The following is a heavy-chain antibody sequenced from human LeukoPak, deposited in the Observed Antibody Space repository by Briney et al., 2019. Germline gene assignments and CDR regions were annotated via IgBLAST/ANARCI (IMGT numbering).Heavy chain of an antibody. CDR1: GYTFSSYA. V-gene: IGHV3-30-3*01. CDR2: ISYDGSNK. D-gene: IGHD6-19*01. CDR3: ARVPYSSGCIDY. Sequence: GGSLRLSCAASGYTFSSYAMHWVRQAPGKGLEWVAVISYDGSNKYYTDSVKGRFTISRDNSKNTLYLQMNSLRAEDTVVYYCARVPYSSGCIDYWGQGTLVTVSS. J-gene: IGHJ4*02.